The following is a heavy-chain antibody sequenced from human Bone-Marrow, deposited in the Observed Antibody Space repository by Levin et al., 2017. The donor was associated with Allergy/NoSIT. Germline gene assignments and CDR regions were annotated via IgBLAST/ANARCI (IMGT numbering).Heavy chain of an antibody. J-gene: IGHJ6*03. CDR1: GFTFNSFG. V-gene: IGHV3-33*01. CDR2: IWFDGSNK. D-gene: IGHD3-16*01. Sequence: GGSLRLSCAASGFTFNSFGMHWVRQAPGKGLEWVAIIWFDGSNKYYADSVKGRFTISRDNSKNTLYLQMNSLRAEDTAVYYCVRLGRSDSSPYLYYTMDVWGKGTTVTVSS. CDR3: VRLGRSDSSPYLYYTMDV.